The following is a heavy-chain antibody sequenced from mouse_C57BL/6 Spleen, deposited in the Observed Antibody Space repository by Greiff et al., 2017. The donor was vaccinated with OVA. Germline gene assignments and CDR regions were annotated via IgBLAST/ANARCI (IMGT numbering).Heavy chain of an antibody. CDR3: ERRDYYVSSFDY. Sequence: QVQLKQSGPELVKPGASVKISCKASGYAFSSSWMNWVKQRPGKGLEWIGRIYPGDGDTNYNGKFKGKATLTADKSSSTAYMQLSSRTSEDSAVYFCERRDYYVSSFDYWGQGTTLTVSS. CDR2: IYPGDGDT. J-gene: IGHJ2*01. D-gene: IGHD1-1*01. V-gene: IGHV1-82*01. CDR1: GYAFSSSW.